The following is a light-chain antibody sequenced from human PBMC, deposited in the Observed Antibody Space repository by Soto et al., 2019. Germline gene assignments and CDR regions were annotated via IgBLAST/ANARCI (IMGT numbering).Light chain of an antibody. J-gene: IGKJ1*01. CDR2: KAS. Sequence: DIQMTQSPSTLSASVGDRVTITCRASQSISSWLAWYQQKPGKAPKLLIYKASNLESGVPSRFSGSGSGTEFTLTISSLQPDDFATYYCQQYNSYSATLGQGTKVEIK. CDR3: QQYNSYSAT. V-gene: IGKV1-5*03. CDR1: QSISSW.